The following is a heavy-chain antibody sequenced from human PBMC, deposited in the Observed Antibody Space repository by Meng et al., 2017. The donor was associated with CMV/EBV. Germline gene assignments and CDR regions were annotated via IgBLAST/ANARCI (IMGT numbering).Heavy chain of an antibody. CDR2: ISSSSSYI. J-gene: IGHJ4*02. D-gene: IGHD4-23*01. CDR1: GFTFSSYS. V-gene: IGHV3-21*01. CDR3: ARDFFDYGGNEFDY. Sequence: SGFTFSSYSMNWVRQAPGKGLEWVSSISSSSSYIYYADSVKGRFTISRDNAKNSLYLQMNSLRAEDTAVYYRARDFFDYGGNEFDYWGQGTLVTVSS.